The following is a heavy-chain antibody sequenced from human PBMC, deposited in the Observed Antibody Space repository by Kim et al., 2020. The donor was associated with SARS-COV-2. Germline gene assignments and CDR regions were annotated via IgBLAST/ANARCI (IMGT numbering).Heavy chain of an antibody. V-gene: IGHV5-51*01. Sequence: SPAFQGQVTISADKSISHAYLQWSSLKASDTAMYYCARRVGTQGAFAFDIWGQGTMVTVSS. CDR3: ARRVGTQGAFAFDI. D-gene: IGHD3-16*01. J-gene: IGHJ3*02.